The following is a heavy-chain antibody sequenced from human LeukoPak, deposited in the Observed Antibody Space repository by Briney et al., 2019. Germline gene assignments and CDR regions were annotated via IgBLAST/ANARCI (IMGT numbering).Heavy chain of an antibody. J-gene: IGHJ5*02. Sequence: SETLSLTCTVSGDSISSSFRYWGWIRHPPGKGLEWIGSIYYSGSIYYSPSLKSRVTISKDTSKNQFSLKLSSVTAADTAVYYCARGPAYYYGSGSYGRWFDPWGQGTLVTVSS. D-gene: IGHD3-10*01. CDR1: GDSISSSFRY. CDR2: IYYSGSI. CDR3: ARGPAYYYGSGSYGRWFDP. V-gene: IGHV4-39*01.